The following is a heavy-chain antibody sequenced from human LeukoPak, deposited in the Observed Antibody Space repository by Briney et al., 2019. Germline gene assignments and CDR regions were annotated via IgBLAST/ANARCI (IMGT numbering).Heavy chain of an antibody. CDR2: IIPIFGTA. V-gene: IGHV1-69*13. CDR3: ARGTSGSYSRDAFDI. J-gene: IGHJ3*02. D-gene: IGHD1-26*01. Sequence: SVTVSCTASGYTFTSYDISWVRQAPGQGLEWMGGIIPIFGTANYAQKFQGRVTITADESTSTVYMELSSLRSEDTAVYYCARGTSGSYSRDAFDIWGQGTMVTVSS. CDR1: GYTFTSYD.